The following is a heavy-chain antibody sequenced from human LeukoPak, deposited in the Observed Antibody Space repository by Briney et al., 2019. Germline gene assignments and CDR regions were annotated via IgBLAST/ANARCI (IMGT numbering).Heavy chain of an antibody. CDR2: ITSSSSYT. CDR1: GFTFSDYY. V-gene: IGHV3-11*03. CDR3: AINPGGMDV. Sequence: GGSLRLSCAASGFTFSDYYMSWIRQAPGKGLEWLSYITSSSSYTNYADSVKGRFTISRDNGKNSLYLQMNSLRAEDTAVYYCAINPGGMDVWGQGTTVTVSS. J-gene: IGHJ6*02.